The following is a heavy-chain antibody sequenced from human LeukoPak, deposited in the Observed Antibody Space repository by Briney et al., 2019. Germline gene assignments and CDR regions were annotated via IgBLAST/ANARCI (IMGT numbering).Heavy chain of an antibody. CDR1: GGSFGGYY. CDR3: ARGPPAKPGTGYYYGMDA. V-gene: IGHV4-34*01. D-gene: IGHD2-2*01. Sequence: SETLSLTCAVYGGSFGGYYWSWIRQPPGKGLEWIGEINHSGSTNYNRSLKSRATISVDMSKNQFSLKLSSVTAADTAVYYCARGPPAKPGTGYYYGMDAWGQGTTVTVSS. CDR2: INHSGST. J-gene: IGHJ6*02.